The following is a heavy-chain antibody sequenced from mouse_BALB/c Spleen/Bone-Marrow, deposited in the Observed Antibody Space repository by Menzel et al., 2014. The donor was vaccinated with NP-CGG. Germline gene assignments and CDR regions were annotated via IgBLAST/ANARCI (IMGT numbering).Heavy chain of an antibody. CDR3: ARDNYYDYDGFAY. D-gene: IGHD2-4*01. CDR1: GFTFXSYG. CDR2: INGNGGST. J-gene: IGHJ3*01. Sequence: EVKLVESGGGLVQPGGSLKISCAASGFTFXSYGMSWVRQTPDKRLDLVATINGNGGSTYYPDSVKGRFTISRDNAKNTLYLQMSSLKSEDTAMYYCARDNYYDYDGFAYWGQGTLVTVSA. V-gene: IGHV5-6-3*01.